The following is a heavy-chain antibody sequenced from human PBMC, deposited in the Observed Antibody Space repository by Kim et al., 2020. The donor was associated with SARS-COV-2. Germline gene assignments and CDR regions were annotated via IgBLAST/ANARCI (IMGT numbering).Heavy chain of an antibody. CDR1: GYTFTSYD. CDR2: MNPNSGNT. CDR3: ARGRGYYDSSGYLALYYYYGMDV. Sequence: ASVKVSCKASGYTFTSYDINWVRQATGQGLEWMGWMNPNSGNTGYAQKFQGRVTMTRNTSISTAYMELSSLRSEDTAVYYCARGRGYYDSSGYLALYYYYGMDVWGQGTTVTVSS. D-gene: IGHD3-22*01. V-gene: IGHV1-8*01. J-gene: IGHJ6*02.